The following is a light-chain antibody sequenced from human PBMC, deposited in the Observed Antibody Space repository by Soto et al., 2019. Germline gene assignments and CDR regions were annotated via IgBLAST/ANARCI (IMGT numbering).Light chain of an antibody. CDR1: SSNIGSNY. V-gene: IGLV1-47*01. CDR2: RNN. CDR3: AAWDDSLSGWV. Sequence: QTVVTQPPSASGTPGQRVTISCSGSSSNIGSNYVYWYQQLPGTAPQLLIYRNNQRPSGVPDRFSGSKSGTSASLAISGLRSEDEADYYCAAWDDSLSGWVFGGGTKVTVL. J-gene: IGLJ3*02.